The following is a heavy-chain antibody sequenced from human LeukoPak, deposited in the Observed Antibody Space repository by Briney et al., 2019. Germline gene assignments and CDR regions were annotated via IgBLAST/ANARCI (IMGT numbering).Heavy chain of an antibody. CDR1: GYTFTSYD. Sequence: ASVKVSSKASGYTFTSYDINWVRQAPGQGLEWMGWMNPNSGNTGYAQKFQGGVTMTRNTSISPAYMELSSLKSEDTAVYYCASSPIAVAGNNWFDPWGQGTLVTVSS. V-gene: IGHV1-8*01. D-gene: IGHD6-19*01. CDR3: ASSPIAVAGNNWFDP. CDR2: MNPNSGNT. J-gene: IGHJ5*02.